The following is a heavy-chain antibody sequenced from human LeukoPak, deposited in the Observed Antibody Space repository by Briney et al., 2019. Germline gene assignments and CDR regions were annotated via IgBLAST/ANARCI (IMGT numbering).Heavy chain of an antibody. Sequence: GGSLRLSCAASGFTFSNAWMSWVRQAPGKGLEWVGRIKSKTDGGTTDYAAPVKGRFTISRDDSKNTLYLQMNSLKTEDTAVYYCTKGRYYDSSGYYPPFDYWGQGTLVTVSS. CDR3: TKGRYYDSSGYYPPFDY. CDR1: GFTFSNAW. V-gene: IGHV3-15*01. CDR2: IKSKTDGGTT. J-gene: IGHJ4*02. D-gene: IGHD3-22*01.